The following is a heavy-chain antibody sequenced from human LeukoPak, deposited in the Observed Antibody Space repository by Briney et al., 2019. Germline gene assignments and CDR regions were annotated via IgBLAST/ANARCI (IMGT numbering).Heavy chain of an antibody. CDR3: ARGPDYYDSSGTL. V-gene: IGHV4-31*03. Sequence: SETLSLTCTVSGGSISSGGYYWSWIRQHPGKGLEWIGYIYYSGSTYYNPSLKSRVTISVDTSNNQFSLKLSSVTAAATAVYYCARGPDYYDSSGTLWGQGTLVTVSS. D-gene: IGHD3-22*01. CDR1: GGSISSGGYY. J-gene: IGHJ4*02. CDR2: IYYSGST.